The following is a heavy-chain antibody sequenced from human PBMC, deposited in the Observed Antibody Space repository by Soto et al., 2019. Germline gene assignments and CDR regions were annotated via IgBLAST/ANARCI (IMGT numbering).Heavy chain of an antibody. CDR2: VIPIFGTA. D-gene: IGHD3-3*01. Sequence: SVKVSCKASGGTFSSYAISWVRQAPGQGLEWMGGVIPIFGTANYAQKFQGRVTITADESTSTAYMELSSLRSEDTAVYYCARDLELRFLERAGDYGMDVWGQGTTVTVSS. CDR1: GGTFSSYA. V-gene: IGHV1-69*13. J-gene: IGHJ6*02. CDR3: ARDLELRFLERAGDYGMDV.